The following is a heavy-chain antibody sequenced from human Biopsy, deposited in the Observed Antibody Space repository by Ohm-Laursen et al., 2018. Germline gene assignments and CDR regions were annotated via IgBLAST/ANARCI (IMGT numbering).Heavy chain of an antibody. Sequence: ASVKVSCKASGYSFAKYYINWVRQAPGQGLEWMGIINPTGGTTSYAEKFQGRITLTRDTSTGTVYLELNSLIYEDTALYYCARDETGSSVFGPYYYGMDVWGQGATVTVSS. CDR1: GYSFAKYY. D-gene: IGHD3-9*01. V-gene: IGHV1-46*01. CDR3: ARDETGSSVFGPYYYGMDV. CDR2: INPTGGTT. J-gene: IGHJ6*02.